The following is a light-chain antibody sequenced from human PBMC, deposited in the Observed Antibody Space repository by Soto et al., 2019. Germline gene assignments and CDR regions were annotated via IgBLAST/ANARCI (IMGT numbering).Light chain of an antibody. CDR2: DAS. CDR3: QQCYMGWT. V-gene: IGKV1-5*01. Sequence: DIHMTQTPTTLSAPVGARVTITCRASQSIGRFLAWYQHQPGKDPKLLIYDASTLESGVPSRFSGTGSGTEFTFSITSLQPEDFGTYYCQQCYMGWTFGQGTKVDI. J-gene: IGKJ1*01. CDR1: QSIGRF.